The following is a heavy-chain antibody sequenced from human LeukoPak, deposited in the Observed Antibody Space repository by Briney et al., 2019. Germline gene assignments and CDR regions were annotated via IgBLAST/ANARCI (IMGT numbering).Heavy chain of an antibody. Sequence: PGGALRLSCAAALFTFISNAMSCVRHAPRGGLGWVSAIIGSGGSTCNAYSENCRYAISTNNSKNTLYLQMNNLRAEDTAVYYCAKSLSGGGYYFEYWGQGTLVTVSS. CDR1: LFTFISNA. CDR2: IIGSGGST. CDR3: AKSLSGGGYYFEY. V-gene: IGHV3-23*01. J-gene: IGHJ4*02. D-gene: IGHD3-10*01.